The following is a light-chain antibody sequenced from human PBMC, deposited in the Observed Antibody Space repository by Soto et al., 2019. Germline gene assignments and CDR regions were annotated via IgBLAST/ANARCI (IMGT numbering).Light chain of an antibody. CDR2: EVS. CDR1: SSDVGTYNH. V-gene: IGLV2-14*01. Sequence: QSVLTQPASVSGSPGQSITISCTGTSSDVGTYNHVSWYQQHPGKAPQLIIYEVSNRPSGLSNRFSASKSGNTASLTISGLQAEDEADYYCCSYTTSSTPVFGTGTKVTVL. CDR3: CSYTTSSTPV. J-gene: IGLJ1*01.